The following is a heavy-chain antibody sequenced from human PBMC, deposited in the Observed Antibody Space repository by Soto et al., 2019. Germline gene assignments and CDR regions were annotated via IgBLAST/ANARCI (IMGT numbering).Heavy chain of an antibody. CDR3: ARGGGWYVWFDP. D-gene: IGHD6-19*01. V-gene: IGHV1-3*01. J-gene: IGHJ5*02. CDR2: INAGNGHT. Sequence: ASVKVSCKASGYIFTAYYMHWVRQAPGQRLEWMGWINAGNGHTKYSQKFQARVTITRDASASTAYMELSSLRSEDTAVYYCARGGGWYVWFDPWGQGTLVTVSS. CDR1: GYIFTAYY.